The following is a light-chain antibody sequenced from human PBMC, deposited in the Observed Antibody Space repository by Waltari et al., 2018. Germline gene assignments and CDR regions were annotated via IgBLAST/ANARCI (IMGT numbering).Light chain of an antibody. V-gene: IGLV2-23*01. J-gene: IGLJ2*01. CDR3: CSYAGSVV. Sequence: QSALTQPASVSGSPGQSITISCTGISSDVNNYNFVSWYQQHPGKAPKLMIYEGTKRPSGVSNRFSGSKSGNTASLTISGLQAEDESDYYCCSYAGSVVFGGGTKLTVL. CDR1: SSDVNNYNF. CDR2: EGT.